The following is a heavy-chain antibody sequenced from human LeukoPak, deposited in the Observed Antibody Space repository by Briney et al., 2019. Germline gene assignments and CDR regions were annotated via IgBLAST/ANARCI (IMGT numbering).Heavy chain of an antibody. Sequence: GGSLRLSCAASGFTFSSYWMSWVRQAPGKGLEWVANIKQDGSEKYYVDSVKGRFTISRDNAKNSLYLQMNSLRAEDTAVYYCARESYGSGSNAFDIWGQGIMVTVSS. J-gene: IGHJ3*02. CDR2: IKQDGSEK. V-gene: IGHV3-7*01. CDR1: GFTFSSYW. D-gene: IGHD3-10*01. CDR3: ARESYGSGSNAFDI.